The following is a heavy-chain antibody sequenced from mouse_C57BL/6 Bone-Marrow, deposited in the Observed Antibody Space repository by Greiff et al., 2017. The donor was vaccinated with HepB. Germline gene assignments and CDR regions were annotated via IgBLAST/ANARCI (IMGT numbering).Heavy chain of an antibody. Sequence: EVQLVESGAELVRPGASVKLSCTASGFNIKDDYMHWVKQRPEQGLEWIGWIDPENGDTEYASKFQGKATITADTSSNTAYLQLSSLTSEDTAVYYWTVFCDGSRWFAYWGQGTLVTVSA. CDR3: TVFCDGSRWFAY. CDR1: GFNIKDDY. CDR2: IDPENGDT. J-gene: IGHJ3*01. V-gene: IGHV14-4*01. D-gene: IGHD1-1*01.